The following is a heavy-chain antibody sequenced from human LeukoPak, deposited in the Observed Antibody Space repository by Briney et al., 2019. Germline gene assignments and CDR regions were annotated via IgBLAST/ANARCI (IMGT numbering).Heavy chain of an antibody. J-gene: IGHJ4*02. CDR2: INHSGST. CDR1: GGSFSGYY. D-gene: IGHD3-22*01. Sequence: SETLSLTCAVYGGSFSGYYWSWIRQPPGKGLEWIGEINHSGSTNYNPSLKSRVTISVDTSKNQFSLKLSSVTAADTAVYYCARKRYDSSGYYYSRGPYFDYWGQGTLVTVSS. CDR3: ARKRYDSSGYYYSRGPYFDY. V-gene: IGHV4-34*01.